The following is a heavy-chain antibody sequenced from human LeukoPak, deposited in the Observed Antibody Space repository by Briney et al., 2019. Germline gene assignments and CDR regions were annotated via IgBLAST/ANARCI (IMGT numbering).Heavy chain of an antibody. J-gene: IGHJ4*02. V-gene: IGHV3-33*01. Sequence: GGSLRLSCAASGFTFSNFDMHGVRQAPGKGLEWVALIWYDGSSEYYADSVKGRFTISRDDSKNTLYLQMNSLRAEDTAVYYCARDHTSDDYLWGSYRHGDYFDYWGQGSLVTASS. CDR3: ARDHTSDDYLWGSYRHGDYFDY. CDR1: GFTFSNFD. D-gene: IGHD3-16*02. CDR2: IWYDGSSE.